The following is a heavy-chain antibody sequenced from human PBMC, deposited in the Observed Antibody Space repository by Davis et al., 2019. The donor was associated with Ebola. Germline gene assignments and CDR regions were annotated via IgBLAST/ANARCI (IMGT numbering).Heavy chain of an antibody. J-gene: IGHJ4*02. CDR1: GFTFYRYE. V-gene: IGHV3-48*03. Sequence: PSETLSLTCAASGFTFYRYEMNWVRQAPGKGLEWVSYISGSATSTFYADSVKGRFTISRDNARDSLYLQMDSLRVEDTAIYYCARDAFSLSRYDTEDHWGQGTLVTVSS. CDR3: ARDAFSLSRYDTEDH. D-gene: IGHD3-9*01. CDR2: ISGSATST.